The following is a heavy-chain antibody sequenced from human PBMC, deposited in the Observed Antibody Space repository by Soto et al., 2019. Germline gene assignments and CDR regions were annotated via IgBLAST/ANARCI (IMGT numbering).Heavy chain of an antibody. V-gene: IGHV4-59*08. CDR3: ARGPYYDLILNYYYMDV. D-gene: IGHD3-16*01. CDR2: MYYSGST. Sequence: QVQLQESGPGLVKPSETLSLSCSVSGGSISGHYWSWVRQTPGKGLEWIGYMYYSGSTNYNPSLTSRVTISVDTSKNHFSLRLTSVTAADTAVYYCARGPYYDLILNYYYMDVWGKGTTVTVSS. J-gene: IGHJ6*03. CDR1: GGSISGHY.